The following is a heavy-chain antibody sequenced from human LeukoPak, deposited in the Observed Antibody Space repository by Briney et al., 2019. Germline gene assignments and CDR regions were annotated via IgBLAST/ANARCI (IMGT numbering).Heavy chain of an antibody. CDR1: GFTFSSHS. J-gene: IGHJ4*02. CDR3: ARGTVAGKAPY. V-gene: IGHV3-48*01. Sequence: GGSLSLFCTASGFTFSSHSMNWARQAPGEGLEGVSYIGSSCCSIYYAGSVKGRFSISRDNAKNSLNLKMNSLRAEDTAVYYCARGTVAGKAPYWGQGTLVTVSS. CDR2: IGSSCCSI. D-gene: IGHD6-19*01.